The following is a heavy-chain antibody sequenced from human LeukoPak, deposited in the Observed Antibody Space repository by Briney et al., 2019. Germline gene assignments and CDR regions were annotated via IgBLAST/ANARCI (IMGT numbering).Heavy chain of an antibody. Sequence: PSETLSLTCTVSGGSISSSSYYWGWIRQPPGKGLEWIGSIYYSGSTYYNPSLKSRVTISVDTSKSQFSLKLSSVTAADTAVYYCASANDFWSGYPHLLDYWGQGTLVTVSS. J-gene: IGHJ4*02. CDR2: IYYSGST. CDR1: GGSISSSSYY. V-gene: IGHV4-39*01. CDR3: ASANDFWSGYPHLLDY. D-gene: IGHD3-3*01.